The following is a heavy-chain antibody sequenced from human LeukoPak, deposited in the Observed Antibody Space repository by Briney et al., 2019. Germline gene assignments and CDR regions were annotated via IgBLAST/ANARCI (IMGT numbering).Heavy chain of an antibody. D-gene: IGHD6-19*01. Sequence: ASVKVSCKASGYTFTSYAMHWVRQAPGQRLEWMGWINAGNGNTKYSQKFQGRVTITRDTSASTAYMELSSLRSEDTAVYYCARDTLLSRGWYGVGYLGQGTLVTVSS. CDR1: GYTFTSYA. V-gene: IGHV1-3*01. CDR2: INAGNGNT. CDR3: ARDTLLSRGWYGVGY. J-gene: IGHJ4*02.